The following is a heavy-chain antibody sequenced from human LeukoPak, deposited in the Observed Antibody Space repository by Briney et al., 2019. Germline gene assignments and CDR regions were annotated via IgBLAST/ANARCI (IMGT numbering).Heavy chain of an antibody. CDR1: GFSFSGSA. Sequence: GGSLRLSCAASGFSFSGSAMHWVRQASGKGLEWVGRIRSKSNSYATTYAASVKGRFTISRDDSNKTAYLQMNSLRAEDTAVYYCARASSYGDYSRWGQGTLVTVSS. CDR2: IRSKSNSYAT. J-gene: IGHJ4*02. CDR3: ARASSYGDYSR. D-gene: IGHD4-17*01. V-gene: IGHV3-73*01.